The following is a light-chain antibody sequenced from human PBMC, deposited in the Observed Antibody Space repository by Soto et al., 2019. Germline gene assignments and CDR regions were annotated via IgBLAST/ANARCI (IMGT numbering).Light chain of an antibody. Sequence: IHMTQSPSTLSASVGYRVTITCRASQSISSWLAWYQQKPGKAPKLLIYDASSLQSGVPSRFSGSGSGTEFTLTIFSLQTDDFATYYCQQYNSYAITFGQGTRLEIK. V-gene: IGKV1-5*01. CDR2: DAS. CDR1: QSISSW. CDR3: QQYNSYAIT. J-gene: IGKJ5*01.